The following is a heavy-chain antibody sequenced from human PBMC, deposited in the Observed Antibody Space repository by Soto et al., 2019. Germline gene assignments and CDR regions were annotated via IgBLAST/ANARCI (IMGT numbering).Heavy chain of an antibody. CDR1: GFTFSSYS. CDR3: ARGRGAAGTDSVQYYGMDV. CDR2: ISSSSSYI. J-gene: IGHJ6*02. V-gene: IGHV3-21*01. Sequence: EVQLVESGGGLVKPGGSLRLSCAASGFTFSSYSMNWVRQAPGKGLEWVSSISSSSSYIYYADSVKGRFTISRDNAKNSLDLQMNILRAEDTAVYYCARGRGAAGTDSVQYYGMDVWGQGTTVTVSS. D-gene: IGHD6-13*01.